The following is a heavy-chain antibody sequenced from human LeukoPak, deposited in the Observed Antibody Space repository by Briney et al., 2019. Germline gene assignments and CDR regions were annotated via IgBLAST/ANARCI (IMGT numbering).Heavy chain of an antibody. CDR1: GFTFSSYA. CDR3: AKDQYYYDSSGYLFDY. V-gene: IGHV3-30*04. J-gene: IGHJ4*02. D-gene: IGHD3-22*01. Sequence: GRSLRLSCAASGFTFSSYAMHWVRQAPGKGLEWVAVISYDGSNKYYADSVKGRFTISRDNSKNTLYLQMNSLRTEDTAVYFCAKDQYYYDSSGYLFDYWGQGTLVTVSS. CDR2: ISYDGSNK.